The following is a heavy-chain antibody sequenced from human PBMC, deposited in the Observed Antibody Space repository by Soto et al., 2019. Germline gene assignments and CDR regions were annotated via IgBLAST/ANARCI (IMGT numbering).Heavy chain of an antibody. D-gene: IGHD6-19*01. CDR2: ISSSGSTI. CDR1: GFTFSDYY. Sequence: GGSLRLSCAASGFTFSDYYMSWIRQAPGKGPEWVSYISSSGSTIYYADSVKGRFTISRDNAKNSLYLQMNSLRAEDTAVYYCARDKEKGSGWYFYYYYYMDVWGKGTTVTVSS. CDR3: ARDKEKGSGWYFYYYYYMDV. J-gene: IGHJ6*03. V-gene: IGHV3-11*01.